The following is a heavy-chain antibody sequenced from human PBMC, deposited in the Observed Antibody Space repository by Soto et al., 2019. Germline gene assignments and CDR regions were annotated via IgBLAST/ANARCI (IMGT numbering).Heavy chain of an antibody. CDR1: ADTFTSYY. V-gene: IGHV1-46*01. J-gene: IGHJ4*02. CDR2: INPNGGST. Sequence: ASVKVSCKAPADTFTSYYIHWVRQAPGHGLEWMGIINPNGGSTRFAQTFQGRITMTTDTSTSTVYMELRSLRSEDTAVYYCARAPRGGVIIDITWAQIDYWGQGTLVTVSS. CDR3: ARAPRGGVIIDITWAQIDY. D-gene: IGHD3-10*01.